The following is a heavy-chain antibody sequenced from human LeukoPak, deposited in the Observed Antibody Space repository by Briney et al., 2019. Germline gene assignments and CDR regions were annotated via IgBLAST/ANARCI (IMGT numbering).Heavy chain of an antibody. CDR1: GFTFRNYW. Sequence: GGSLRLSCEASGFTFRNYWMTWVRQAPGKGLEWVASIKQGGSEKYYVDSVRGRFTIFRDNAKNSLFLQLNSLRAEDTAIYYCVRTRESGTYDYWGQGTLVTVSS. D-gene: IGHD1-26*01. CDR2: IKQGGSEK. CDR3: VRTRESGTYDY. V-gene: IGHV3-7*01. J-gene: IGHJ4*02.